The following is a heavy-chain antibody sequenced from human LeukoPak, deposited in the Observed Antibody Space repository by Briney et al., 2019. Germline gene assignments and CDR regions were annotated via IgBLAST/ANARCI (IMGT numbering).Heavy chain of an antibody. CDR3: ARDVLGQLGRGSLPGDY. V-gene: IGHV1-18*01. CDR2: ISAYNGNT. Sequence: GASVKVSCKASGYTFTSYGISWVRQAPGQGLEWMGWISAYNGNTNYAQKLQGRVTMTTDTSTSTAYMELRSLRSDDTAVYYCARDVLGQLGRGSLPGDYWGQGTLVTVSS. D-gene: IGHD6-6*01. J-gene: IGHJ4*02. CDR1: GYTFTSYG.